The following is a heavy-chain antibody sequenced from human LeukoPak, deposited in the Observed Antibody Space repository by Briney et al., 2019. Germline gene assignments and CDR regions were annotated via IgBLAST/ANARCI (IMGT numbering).Heavy chain of an antibody. Sequence: GGSLRLSCAASGFTFSSSAMNWVRQAPGKGLEWVSAISGSGGSTYYADSVKGRFTISRDNSGNTLYLQMNSLRAEDTAVYYCANSAAVGTFYWGQGTLVTVSS. CDR2: ISGSGGST. CDR1: GFTFSSSA. V-gene: IGHV3-23*01. CDR3: ANSAAVGTFY. D-gene: IGHD6-13*01. J-gene: IGHJ4*02.